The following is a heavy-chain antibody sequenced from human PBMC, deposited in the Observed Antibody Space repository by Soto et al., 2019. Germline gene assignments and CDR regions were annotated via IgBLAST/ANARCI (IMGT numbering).Heavy chain of an antibody. V-gene: IGHV1-69*02. CDR2: IIPILNIA. CDR3: ARVSEMGTVTEGFYYYMDV. J-gene: IGHJ6*03. D-gene: IGHD4-17*01. CDR1: GGTFSNYT. Sequence: QVQLVQSGAEVKKPGSSVKVSCKASGGTFSNYTISWVRQAPGQGLEWMGRIIPILNIANYAQKFQGRVTITADKSTNTAYMELSSLRSEDTAVYYCARVSEMGTVTEGFYYYMDVWGKGTTVTVS.